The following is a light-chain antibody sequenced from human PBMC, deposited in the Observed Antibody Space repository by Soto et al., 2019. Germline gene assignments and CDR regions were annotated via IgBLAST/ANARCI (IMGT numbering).Light chain of an antibody. J-gene: IGKJ2*01. CDR1: QSVSSSY. CDR2: GAS. CDR3: QQYGSSPYT. Sequence: EIVLTQSPGTLSLSPGGRATLSCRASQSVSSSYLAWYQQKPGQAPRLLIYGASSRVTGIPDRFSGSGSGTDFTLTISRLEPEDFAVYYCQQYGSSPYTFGQGT. V-gene: IGKV3-20*01.